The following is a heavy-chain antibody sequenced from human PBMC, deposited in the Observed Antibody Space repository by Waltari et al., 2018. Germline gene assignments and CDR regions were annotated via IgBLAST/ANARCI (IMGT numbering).Heavy chain of an antibody. CDR2: IYASGST. J-gene: IGHJ3*02. Sequence: QVQLQESGPGLVKPSETLSFTCTVPGCSIGSYYWTSVGQPAGKGLEWIVRIYASGSTNYNPSLRSRVTMSVDTSKNHFSLRLTSVTAADTAVYYCARDRCNSTSCLSRGAFDIWGQGTMVTVSS. CDR1: GCSIGSYY. V-gene: IGHV4-4*07. CDR3: ARDRCNSTSCLSRGAFDI. D-gene: IGHD2-2*01.